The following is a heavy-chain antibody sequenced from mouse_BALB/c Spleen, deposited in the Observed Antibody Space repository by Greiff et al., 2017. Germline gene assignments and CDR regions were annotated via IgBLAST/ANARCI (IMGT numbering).Heavy chain of an antibody. CDR1: GYTFTSYW. J-gene: IGHJ4*01. CDR3: KKRGRGAMDY. CDR2: IYPCSGST. Sequence: LQQPGSVLVRPGASVKLSCKASGYTFTSYWMHWVKQRPGQGLEWIGNIYPCSGSTNYDEKFKSKATLTVDTSSSTAYMQLSSLTSEDSAVYFCKKRGRGAMDYWGQGTSVTVSS. V-gene: IGHV1S22*01.